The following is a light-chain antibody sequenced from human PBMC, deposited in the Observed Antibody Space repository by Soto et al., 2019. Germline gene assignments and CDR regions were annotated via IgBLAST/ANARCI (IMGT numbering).Light chain of an antibody. CDR3: QQYYSTPPYT. CDR1: QSVLYSSNNKNY. V-gene: IGKV4-1*01. J-gene: IGKJ2*01. Sequence: EIVMTQSPDSLAVSLGERATINCKSSQSVLYSSNNKNYLAWYQQKPGQPPKLLIYWASTRESGVPDRFSGGGSGTDFTLTISSLQAEDVAVYYCQQYYSTPPYTFGQGTKLEIK. CDR2: WAS.